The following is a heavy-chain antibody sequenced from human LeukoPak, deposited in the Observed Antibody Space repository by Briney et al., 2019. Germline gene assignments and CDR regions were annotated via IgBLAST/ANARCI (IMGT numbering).Heavy chain of an antibody. CDR2: IYHSGST. CDR3: ARAGGASFDAFDF. V-gene: IGHV4-38-2*02. CDR1: GYPISSGYF. J-gene: IGHJ3*01. Sequence: SETLSLTCSVSGYPISSGYFWGWIRQSPVRGLEWIGKIYHSGSTHYNPSLKSRLTISVDTSKNQFSLKVTSVTAADTTVYYCARAGGASFDAFDFWGLGTMVTVSS. D-gene: IGHD3-10*01.